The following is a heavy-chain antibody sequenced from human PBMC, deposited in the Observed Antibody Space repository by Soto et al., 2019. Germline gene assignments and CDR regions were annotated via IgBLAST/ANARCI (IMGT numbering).Heavy chain of an antibody. CDR3: ARDFGDYGDTFDY. CDR1: GYTFTSYD. J-gene: IGHJ4*02. Sequence: GPSVKVSCKASGYTFTSYDINWVRQATGQGLEWMGWMNPNSGNTGYAQKFQGRVTMTRNTSISTAYMELSSLRSEDTAVYYCARDFGDYGDTFDYWGQGTLVTVSS. V-gene: IGHV1-8*01. CDR2: MNPNSGNT. D-gene: IGHD4-17*01.